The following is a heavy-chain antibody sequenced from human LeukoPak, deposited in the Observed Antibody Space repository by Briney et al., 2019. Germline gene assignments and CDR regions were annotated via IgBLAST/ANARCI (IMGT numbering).Heavy chain of an antibody. D-gene: IGHD2-15*01. CDR2: INRSGST. CDR1: GGSFSGYY. Sequence: SGTLSLTCAVYGGSFSGYYWSWIRQPPGKGLEWIGEINRSGSTNYNPSLKSRVTISVDTSKNQFSLKLSSVTAADTAVYYCASLNCSGGSCYSDPTFDYWGQGTLVTVSS. J-gene: IGHJ4*02. V-gene: IGHV4-34*01. CDR3: ASLNCSGGSCYSDPTFDY.